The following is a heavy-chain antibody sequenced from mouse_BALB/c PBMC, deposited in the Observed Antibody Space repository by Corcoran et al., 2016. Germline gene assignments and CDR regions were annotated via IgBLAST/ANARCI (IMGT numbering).Heavy chain of an antibody. Sequence: DVQLQESGPGLVKPSQSLSLTCSVTGYSITSGYYWNWIRQFPGNKLEWMGYISYDGSNNYNPSLKNRISITRDTSKNQFFLKLNSVTTEDTATYYGARFFAYWGQGTLVTVSA. CDR1: GYSITSGYY. CDR2: ISYDGSN. V-gene: IGHV3-6*02. CDR3: ARFFAY. J-gene: IGHJ3*01.